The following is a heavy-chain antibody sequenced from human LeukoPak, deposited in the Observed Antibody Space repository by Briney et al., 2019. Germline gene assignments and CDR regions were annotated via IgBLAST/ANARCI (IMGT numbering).Heavy chain of an antibody. D-gene: IGHD3-10*01. Sequence: PGGSLRLSCAASGFTLGSYGMSWVRQAPGQGLERVGFIRSRPYGGTTEYAAPVKGRFIISRDDSKSIAYLQMNSLKTEDTALYYCSSWVNGSGSSLGFDNWGQGTLVTVSS. V-gene: IGHV3-49*04. CDR3: SSWVNGSGSSLGFDN. CDR2: IRSRPYGGTT. J-gene: IGHJ4*02. CDR1: GFTLGSYG.